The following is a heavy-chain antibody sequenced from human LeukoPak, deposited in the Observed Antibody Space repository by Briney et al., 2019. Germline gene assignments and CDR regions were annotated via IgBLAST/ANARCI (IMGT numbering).Heavy chain of an antibody. D-gene: IGHD3-9*01. CDR3: AREGYDILTGYSNFDY. J-gene: IGHJ4*02. V-gene: IGHV3-48*04. CDR2: ISSSSSTI. Sequence: QTGGSLRLSCAASGFTFSSYSMNWVRQAPGKGLEWVSYISSSSSTIYYADSVKGRFTISRDNAKNSLYLQMNSLRAEDTAVYYCAREGYDILTGYSNFDYWGQGTLVTVSS. CDR1: GFTFSSYS.